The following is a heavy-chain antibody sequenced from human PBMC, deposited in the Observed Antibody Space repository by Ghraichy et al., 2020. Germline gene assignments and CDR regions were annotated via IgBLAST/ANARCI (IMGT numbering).Heavy chain of an antibody. J-gene: IGHJ6*02. V-gene: IGHV4-4*09. CDR1: GGSISSYY. D-gene: IGHD5-12*01. Sequence: SETLSLTCTVSGGSISSYYWSWIRQPPGKGLEWIGYIYTSGSTNYNPSLKSRVTISVDTSKNQFSLKLSSVTAADTAVYYCARQVVKGYDYVEDYYYGMDVWGQGTTVTVSS. CDR3: ARQVVKGYDYVEDYYYGMDV. CDR2: IYTSGST.